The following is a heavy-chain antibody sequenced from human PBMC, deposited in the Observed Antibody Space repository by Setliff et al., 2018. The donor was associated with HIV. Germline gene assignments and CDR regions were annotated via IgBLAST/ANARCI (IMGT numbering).Heavy chain of an antibody. CDR3: ARGDGTKYYYYYMDV. Sequence: PSETLSLTCTVSGGSISSYYWSWIRQPPGKGLEWIGYIYYSGSTNYNPSLNSRVTISVDTSKNQFSLKLSSVTAADTAVYYCARGDGTKYYYYYMDVWGKGTTVTVSS. D-gene: IGHD1-7*01. V-gene: IGHV4-59*01. CDR1: GGSISSYY. CDR2: IYYSGST. J-gene: IGHJ6*03.